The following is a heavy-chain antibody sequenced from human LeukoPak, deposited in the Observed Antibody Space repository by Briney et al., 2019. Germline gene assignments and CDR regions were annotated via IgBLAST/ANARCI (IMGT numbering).Heavy chain of an antibody. CDR1: GFTFSSYW. D-gene: IGHD1-26*01. V-gene: IGHV3-33*08. Sequence: GGALRLSCAASGFTFSSYWMHWVRQAPGNGLEWVAVIWYDGSNKYYADSVKGRFTISRDNSKNTLYLQMNSLRAEDTAVYYCASDSGSYQALDYWGQGTLVTVSS. J-gene: IGHJ4*02. CDR2: IWYDGSNK. CDR3: ASDSGSYQALDY.